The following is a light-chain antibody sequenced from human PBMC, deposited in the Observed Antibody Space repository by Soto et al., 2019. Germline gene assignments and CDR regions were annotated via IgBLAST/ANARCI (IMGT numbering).Light chain of an antibody. Sequence: QSVLTQPASVSGSPGPSITISCTGTSSDVGGYNYVSWYQQHPDKAPKLIIFEVSHRPSGVSNRFSGSKSGNTASLTISGLQAEDEADYYCTSYTRSRNLLFGGGTKVTVL. CDR3: TSYTRSRNLL. CDR1: SSDVGGYNY. V-gene: IGLV2-14*01. CDR2: EVS. J-gene: IGLJ2*01.